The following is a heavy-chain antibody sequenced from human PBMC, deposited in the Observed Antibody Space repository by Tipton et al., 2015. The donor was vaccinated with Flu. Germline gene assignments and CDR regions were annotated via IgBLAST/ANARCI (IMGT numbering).Heavy chain of an antibody. CDR3: ARYGTYDGSRYFQH. J-gene: IGHJ1*01. V-gene: IGHV4-59*11. D-gene: IGHD1-26*01. Sequence: TLSLTCTVSGGSISSHYWSWIRQPPGKGLEWIGYIYYSGSTNYNPSLKSRVTISVDTSKNQFSLKLSSVTAADTAVYYCARYGTYDGSRYFQHWGQGTLVIVSS. CDR1: GGSISSHY. CDR2: IYYSGST.